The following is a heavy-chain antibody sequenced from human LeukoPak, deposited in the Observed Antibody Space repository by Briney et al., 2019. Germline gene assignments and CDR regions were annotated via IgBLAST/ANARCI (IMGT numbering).Heavy chain of an antibody. V-gene: IGHV4-59*01. Sequence: SETLSLTCTVSGGSISGWYWSWIRQPPGKGLEWIGYIYGSGNTNYNPSLKSRVTMSIDTSKNQFSLKLTSVTAADTATYYCARETSLAGSASGLGFNYWGQGILVTVSS. CDR1: GGSISGWY. J-gene: IGHJ4*02. CDR3: ARETSLAGSASGLGFNY. D-gene: IGHD6-19*01. CDR2: IYGSGNT.